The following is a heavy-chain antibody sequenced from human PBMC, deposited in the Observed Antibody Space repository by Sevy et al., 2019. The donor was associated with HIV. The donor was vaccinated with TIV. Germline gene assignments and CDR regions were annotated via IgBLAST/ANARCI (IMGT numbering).Heavy chain of an antibody. CDR3: ARDLPPSATTVAHFDY. Sequence: GGSLRLSCAASGFPFSSYEMNWVRQAPGKGLEWVSYISSSGTNKYYSDSVRGRFTNSRDNAKNSVYLQMNSLRAEDTALYYCARDLPPSATTVAHFDYWGQGTLVTVSS. V-gene: IGHV3-48*03. J-gene: IGHJ4*02. CDR1: GFPFSSYE. CDR2: ISSSGTNK. D-gene: IGHD4-17*01.